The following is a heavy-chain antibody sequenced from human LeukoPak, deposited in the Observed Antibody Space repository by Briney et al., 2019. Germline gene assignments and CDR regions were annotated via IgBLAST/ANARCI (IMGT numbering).Heavy chain of an antibody. Sequence: SETLSLTCAVYGESLSGFYWSWIRQPPGKGLEWIGSIYDSGSTYYNPSLKSRVTISVDTSKNQFSLKLNSVTAADTAMYYCQSRFLEWLLDYWGQGTLVTVSS. CDR1: GESLSGFY. CDR2: IYDSGST. CDR3: QSRFLEWLLDY. D-gene: IGHD3-3*01. V-gene: IGHV4-34*01. J-gene: IGHJ4*02.